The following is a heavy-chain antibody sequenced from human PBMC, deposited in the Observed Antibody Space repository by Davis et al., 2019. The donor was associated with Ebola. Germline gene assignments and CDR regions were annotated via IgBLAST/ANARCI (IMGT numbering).Heavy chain of an antibody. CDR3: ARDVGYCSGGSCYSLYYYGMDV. CDR1: GFALRSYV. Sequence: GGFLRLSCSVSGFALRSYVVTWVRQAPGAGLELVASMSTSGSKTDYGDSVKGRFTISRDNSMNILNLQMDSLRVEDTAVYYCARDVGYCSGGSCYSLYYYGMDVWGQGTTVTVSS. V-gene: IGHV3-33*08. CDR2: MSTSGSKT. J-gene: IGHJ6*02. D-gene: IGHD2-15*01.